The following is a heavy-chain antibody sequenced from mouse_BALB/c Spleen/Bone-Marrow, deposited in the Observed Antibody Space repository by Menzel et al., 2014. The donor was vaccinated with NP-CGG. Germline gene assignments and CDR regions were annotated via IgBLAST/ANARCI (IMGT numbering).Heavy chain of an antibody. V-gene: IGHV14-3*02. D-gene: IGHD2-14*01. CDR1: GFSIKDTY. J-gene: IGHJ1*01. Sequence: VQLQQSGAELVKPGASVKLSCTASGFSIKDTYMHWVKQRPEQGLEWIGRIDPANGNTKYDPKFQGKATITADTSSNAAYLQLSSLTSEDTAVYYCASYRNAWYFDVWGAGTTVTVSS. CDR2: IDPANGNT. CDR3: ASYRNAWYFDV.